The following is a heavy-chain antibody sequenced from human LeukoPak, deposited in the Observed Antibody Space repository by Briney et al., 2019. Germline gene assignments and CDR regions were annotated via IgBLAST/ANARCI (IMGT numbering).Heavy chain of an antibody. CDR3: ASKRWLQPIDY. Sequence: PGGSLRLPCAASGFTFSSYEMNWVRQAPGKGLEWVSYISSSGSTIYYADSVKGRFTISRDNAKNSLYLQMNSLRAEDTAVYYCASKRWLQPIDYWGQGTLVTVSS. J-gene: IGHJ4*02. CDR2: ISSSGSTI. D-gene: IGHD5-24*01. CDR1: GFTFSSYE. V-gene: IGHV3-48*03.